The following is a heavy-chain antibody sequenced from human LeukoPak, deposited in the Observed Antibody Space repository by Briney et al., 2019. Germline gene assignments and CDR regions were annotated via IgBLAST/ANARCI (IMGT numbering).Heavy chain of an antibody. J-gene: IGHJ3*02. Sequence: GGSLRLSCAASGFTFSSYAMSWVRQAPGKGLEWVSAISGSGGSTYYADSVKGRFTISRDDSKNTAYLQMNSLKTEDTAVYYCTTRNPNAFDIWGQGTMVTVSS. V-gene: IGHV3-23*01. CDR3: TTRNPNAFDI. CDR2: ISGSGGST. D-gene: IGHD2-15*01. CDR1: GFTFSSYA.